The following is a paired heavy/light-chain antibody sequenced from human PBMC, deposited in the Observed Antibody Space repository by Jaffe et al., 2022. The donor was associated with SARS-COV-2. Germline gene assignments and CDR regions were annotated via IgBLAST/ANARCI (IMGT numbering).Heavy chain of an antibody. CDR2: IYHDGSNK. CDR3: VIDLGWSKNEGAGGT. CDR1: GFTFSNFG. Sequence: QVQLVESGGGVVQPGRSLRLSCAASGFTFSNFGMHWVRQAPGKGLEWVAVIYHDGSNKYYADSVKGRFTISRDNSESTLFLQMNSLRAEDTAVYHCVIDLGWSKNEGAGGTWGQGTLVTVSS. D-gene: IGHD2-15*01. J-gene: IGHJ5*02. V-gene: IGHV3-33*01.
Light chain of an antibody. Sequence: SYELTQPPSVSVSPGQTARITCSGEALPKKYAYWYQQKSGLAPVLVIYEDSKRPSGIPERFSGSSSGTMATLTISAAQVEDEADYYCYSTDSSGNHWVFGGGTKLTVL. V-gene: IGLV3-10*01. J-gene: IGLJ3*02. CDR1: ALPKKY. CDR2: EDS. CDR3: YSTDSSGNHWV.